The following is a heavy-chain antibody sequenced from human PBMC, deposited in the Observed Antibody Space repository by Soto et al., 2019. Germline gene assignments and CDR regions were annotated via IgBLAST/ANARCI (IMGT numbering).Heavy chain of an antibody. CDR2: INECDGAT. CDR1: GFQLSSCA. J-gene: IGHJ1*01. Sequence: EVQLLESGGGLVQPGGSLKISCAASGFQLSSCAMSWVRQAPGKGLEWVSGINECDGATNYLDSVRGRFTISRDNSKNTLYLEMNSLRVEDTAIYYCAKRQAPAGAYEHWGQGILVIVSS. CDR3: AKRQAPAGAYEH. V-gene: IGHV3-23*01. D-gene: IGHD6-13*01.